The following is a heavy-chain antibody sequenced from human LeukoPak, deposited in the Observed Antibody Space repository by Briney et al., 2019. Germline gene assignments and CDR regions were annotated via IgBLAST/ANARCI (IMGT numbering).Heavy chain of an antibody. Sequence: GASVKVSCKASGYTFTGYYMFWVRQAPGQGLEWMGWINPNSGGTNYAQKFQGRVTMTRDTSISTACMELSRLRSDDTAVYYCARTEYSSSSGGFDPWGQGTLVTVSS. CDR3: ARTEYSSSSGGFDP. CDR1: GYTFTGYY. D-gene: IGHD6-6*01. CDR2: INPNSGGT. J-gene: IGHJ5*02. V-gene: IGHV1-2*02.